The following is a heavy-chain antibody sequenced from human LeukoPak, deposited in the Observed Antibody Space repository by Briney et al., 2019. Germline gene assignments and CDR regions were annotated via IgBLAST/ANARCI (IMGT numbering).Heavy chain of an antibody. CDR1: GGSISSPSYY. J-gene: IGHJ3*02. V-gene: IGHV4-61*02. CDR2: GGGS. CDR3: ARDRSSGYYSDAFDI. D-gene: IGHD3-22*01. Sequence: PSQTLSLTCTVSGGSISSPSYYWTWIRQPAGKGLEWIGRGGGSNYNPSLKSRVTISIDTSKNQLSLKLTSVTAADMAVYYCARDRSSGYYSDAFDIWGQGTMVTVSS.